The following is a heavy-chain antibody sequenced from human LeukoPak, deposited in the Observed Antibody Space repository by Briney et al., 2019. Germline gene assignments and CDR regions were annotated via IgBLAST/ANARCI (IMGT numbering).Heavy chain of an antibody. CDR2: INPSGGST. CDR3: ARVEPLTWYMDV. V-gene: IGHV1-46*01. J-gene: IGHJ6*03. Sequence: ASVKVSCKASGYTFTSYGISWVRQAPGQGLEWMGIINPSGGSTSYAQKFQGRVTMTRDMSTSTVYMELSSLRSEDTAVYYCARVEPLTWYMDVWGKGTTVTVS. D-gene: IGHD5-24*01. CDR1: GYTFTSYG.